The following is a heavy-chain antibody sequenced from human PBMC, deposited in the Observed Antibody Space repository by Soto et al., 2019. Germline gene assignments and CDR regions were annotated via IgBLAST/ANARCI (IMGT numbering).Heavy chain of an antibody. Sequence: QVQLVQSGAEVKKPGSSVKVSCKASGGTFSSYAIRWVRQAPGQGLEWMGGIIPIFGTANYAQKFQGRVTITADESTSTAYMELSSLRSEDTAVYYCARDPKYYYDSSGYYPYYFDYWGQGTLVTVSS. V-gene: IGHV1-69*01. CDR2: IIPIFGTA. D-gene: IGHD3-22*01. CDR3: ARDPKYYYDSSGYYPYYFDY. J-gene: IGHJ4*02. CDR1: GGTFSSYA.